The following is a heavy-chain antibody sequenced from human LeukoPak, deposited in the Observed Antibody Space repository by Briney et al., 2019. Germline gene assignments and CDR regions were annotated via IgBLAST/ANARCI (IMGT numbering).Heavy chain of an antibody. CDR3: AGRVGEFLRDAFNT. J-gene: IGHJ3*02. CDR1: RGTFSDYS. D-gene: IGHD3-10*01. Sequence: SETLSLTCAVLRGTFSDYSWTWIRQTPGKGLEWIGEINHRGGTNYNPSLKSRLTISVDTSKNQFSLNLTSVTAADTAVYYCAGRVGEFLRDAFNTCGQGTMVGVFS. V-gene: IGHV4-34*08. CDR2: INHRGGT.